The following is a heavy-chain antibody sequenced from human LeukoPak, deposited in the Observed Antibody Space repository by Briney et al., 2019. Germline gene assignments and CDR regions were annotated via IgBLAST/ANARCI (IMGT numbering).Heavy chain of an antibody. J-gene: IGHJ5*02. CDR1: GFTFSSYG. CDR3: AKDAVWFGELLGEDWFDP. V-gene: IGHV3-30*18. CDR2: ISYDGSNK. Sequence: PGRSLRLSCAASGFTFSSYGMHWVRQAPGKGLEWVAVISYDGSNKYYADSVKGRFTISRDNSKNTLYLQMNSLRAEDTAVYYCAKDAVWFGELLGEDWFDPWGRGTLVTVSS. D-gene: IGHD3-10*01.